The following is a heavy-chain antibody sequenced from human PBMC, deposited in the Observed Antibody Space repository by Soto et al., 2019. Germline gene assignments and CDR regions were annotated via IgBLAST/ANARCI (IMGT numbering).Heavy chain of an antibody. V-gene: IGHV3-23*01. J-gene: IGHJ3*02. Sequence: GVSLRLSCAASGFTFSSYAIIWVRQAPGKVLEWVSAISGSGGSTYYADSVKGRFTISRDNSKNTLYLQMDSLRAEDTAVYYCAKPPPSDDIDICGLGTAVTVS. CDR3: AKPPPSDDIDI. CDR2: ISGSGGST. CDR1: GFTFSSYA.